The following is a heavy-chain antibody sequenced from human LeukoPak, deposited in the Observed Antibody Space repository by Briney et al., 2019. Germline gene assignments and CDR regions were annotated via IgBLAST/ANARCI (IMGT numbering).Heavy chain of an antibody. CDR2: ISGTGGST. V-gene: IGHV3-23*01. J-gene: IGHJ4*02. CDR3: AKELSFYYGSGYS. CDR1: GFSFNTYA. Sequence: GGSLRLSCAASGFSFNTYAMSWVRQAPGKGLEWVSTISGTGGSTYYADSVKGRFTISRDNSKNTLYLQMNSLRADETAVYYCAKELSFYYGSGYSWGQGTLVTVSS. D-gene: IGHD3-10*01.